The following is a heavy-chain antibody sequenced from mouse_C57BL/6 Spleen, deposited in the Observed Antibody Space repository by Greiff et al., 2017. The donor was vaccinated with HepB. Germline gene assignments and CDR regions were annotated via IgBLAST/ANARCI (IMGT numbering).Heavy chain of an antibody. CDR2: IWRGGST. CDR1: GFSLTSYG. CDR3: AKNYPYYYAMDY. J-gene: IGHJ4*01. V-gene: IGHV2-5*01. Sequence: VQLQESGPGLVQPSQSLSITCTVSGFSLTSYGVHWVRQSPGKGLEWLGVIWRGGSTDYNAAFMSRLSITKDNSKSQVFFKMNSLQADDTAIYYCAKNYPYYYAMDYWGQGTSVTVSS.